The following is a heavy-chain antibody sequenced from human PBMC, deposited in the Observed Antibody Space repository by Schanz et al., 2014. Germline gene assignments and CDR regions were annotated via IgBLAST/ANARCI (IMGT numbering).Heavy chain of an antibody. D-gene: IGHD4-17*01. CDR3: ARPRFDYGEVDY. Sequence: QVQLVESGGGLVKPGGSLRLSCAASGFTFSTYAMSWVRQAPGKGLEWVAVIWNNGVTKYYADSVRGRFTISRDRFQNTLYLRMSSLRAEDTAVYYCARPRFDYGEVDYWGQGTLVTVSS. CDR1: GFTFSTYA. V-gene: IGHV3-33*08. CDR2: IWNNGVTK. J-gene: IGHJ4*02.